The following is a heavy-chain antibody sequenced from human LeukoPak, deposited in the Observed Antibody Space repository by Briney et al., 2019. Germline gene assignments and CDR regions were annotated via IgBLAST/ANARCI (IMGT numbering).Heavy chain of an antibody. D-gene: IGHD3-3*01. CDR2: INSDGSTI. CDR1: GFTFSSTW. Sequence: QPGGSLRLSCAGSGFTFSSTWMHWVRQAPGEGLVWVSRINSDGSTINYADSVKGRFTISRDNAKNTLYLQMNSLRAEDTAVYYCAKGSLRFLEWLPGRGSWFDPWGQGTLVTVSS. V-gene: IGHV3-74*01. J-gene: IGHJ5*02. CDR3: AKGSLRFLEWLPGRGSWFDP.